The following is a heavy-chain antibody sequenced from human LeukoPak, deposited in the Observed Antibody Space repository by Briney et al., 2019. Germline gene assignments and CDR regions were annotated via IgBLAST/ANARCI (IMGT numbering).Heavy chain of an antibody. D-gene: IGHD1-7*01. CDR2: INPSGGST. J-gene: IGHJ5*02. CDR3: ARDPLITGTTTWFDP. Sequence: ASVKVSFKASGYTFTSYYMHWVRQAPGQGLEWMGIINPSGGSTRSAQKFQGRVTMTRDTSTKTVYMEMSSLRSEDTAVYYCARDPLITGTTTWFDPWGQGTLVTVSS. CDR1: GYTFTSYY. V-gene: IGHV1-46*01.